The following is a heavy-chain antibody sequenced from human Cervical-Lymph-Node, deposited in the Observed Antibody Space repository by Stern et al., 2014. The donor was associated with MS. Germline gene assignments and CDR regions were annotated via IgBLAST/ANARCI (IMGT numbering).Heavy chain of an antibody. CDR1: GYSFISHA. Sequence: QMQLVQSGAEVKDPGASVKVSCKASGYSFISHAMHWVRQAPGQTFEWMGWINGDNGNTKYSQKLQGRVTITRDKTTSTAYMELSSLTSEDTAVYYCARAGYCSPSTCSDAFDIWGQGTMGTGSS. CDR2: INGDNGNT. CDR3: ARAGYCSPSTCSDAFDI. J-gene: IGHJ3*02. D-gene: IGHD2-15*01. V-gene: IGHV1-3*01.